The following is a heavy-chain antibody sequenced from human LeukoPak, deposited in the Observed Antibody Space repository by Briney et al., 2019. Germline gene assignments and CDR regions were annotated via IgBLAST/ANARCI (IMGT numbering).Heavy chain of an antibody. D-gene: IGHD1-26*01. J-gene: IGHJ4*02. CDR2: IYTSGST. V-gene: IGHV4-61*02. CDR3: ARIQVGTRLIDY. Sequence: PSETLSLTCTVSGGSISSGSYYWSWIRQPAGKGLEWIGRIYTSGSTNYNPSLKSRVSISVDTSKNHFSLKLSSMTAADTAVYYCARIQVGTRLIDYWGQGTLVIVSS. CDR1: GGSISSGSYY.